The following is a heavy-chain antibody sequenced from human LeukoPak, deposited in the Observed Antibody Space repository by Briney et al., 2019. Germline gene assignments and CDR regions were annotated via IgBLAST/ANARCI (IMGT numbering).Heavy chain of an antibody. V-gene: IGHV4-38-2*02. CDR3: ARDLSVTAKFDY. D-gene: IGHD5-18*01. J-gene: IGHJ4*02. Sequence: SETLSLTCAVSGYSISSDSYWGWIRQPPGKGLEWTGSIFHSGTTYHNPSLKSRVTISVDTSKNQVSLKLSSVTAADTAVYYCARDLSVTAKFDYWGQGTLVTVSS. CDR2: IFHSGTT. CDR1: GYSISSDSY.